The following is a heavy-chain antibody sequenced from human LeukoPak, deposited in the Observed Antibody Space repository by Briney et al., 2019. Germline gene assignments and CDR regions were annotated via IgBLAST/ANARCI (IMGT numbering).Heavy chain of an antibody. V-gene: IGHV5-51*01. J-gene: IGHJ6*04. CDR1: GYRFTSYW. Sequence: GESLKISCKGSGYRFTSYWIGWVRQMPGKGLEWMGIIYPGDSDTRYGPSFQGQVTISADKSISTAYLQWSSLKASDTAMYYCARRGRYFAEDHGMDVWGKGTTVTVSS. CDR3: ARRGRYFAEDHGMDV. D-gene: IGHD3-9*01. CDR2: IYPGDSDT.